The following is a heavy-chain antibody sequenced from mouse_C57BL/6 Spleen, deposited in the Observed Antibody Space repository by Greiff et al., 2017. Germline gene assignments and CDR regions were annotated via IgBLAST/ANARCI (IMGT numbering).Heavy chain of an antibody. J-gene: IGHJ2*01. Sequence: EVQLQQSGPVLARPGASVQLSCKTSGYTFTSYWMHWVKQRPGQGLEWIGALDPGNSDTSYNQKFKGKAKLTAVTSASTAYMDLNSLTNEDTAVYDCTRGDDVYFDYWGQGTTLTVSS. CDR2: LDPGNSDT. D-gene: IGHD2-13*01. CDR3: TRGDDVYFDY. V-gene: IGHV1-5*01. CDR1: GYTFTSYW.